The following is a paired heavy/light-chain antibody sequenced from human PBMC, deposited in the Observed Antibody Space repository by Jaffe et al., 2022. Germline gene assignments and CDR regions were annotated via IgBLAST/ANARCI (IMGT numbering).Light chain of an antibody. CDR1: NSNIGSKY. V-gene: IGLV1-47*01. CDR3: AAWDDSLNGWV. CDR2: RSN. Sequence: QSVLTQPPSASGTPGQRVTISCSGSNSNIGSKYVYWYQQFPGTAPKLLIYRSNERPSGVPDRFSGSKSGTSASLAISGLRSEDEADYYCAAWDDSLNGWVFGGGTKVTVL. J-gene: IGLJ3*02.
Heavy chain of an antibody. CDR1: GFTFNSYS. Sequence: EVHLVESGGHLVQPGGSLRLSCAASGFTFNSYSMNWVRQAPGKGLEWIAYISSNNRILYYADSVKDRFTISRDNAKNSVYLQMNSLRVEDTAVYFCSRDEVDTIKFDYWGQGTLVTVSS. D-gene: IGHD5-12*01. CDR3: SRDEVDTIKFDY. J-gene: IGHJ4*02. V-gene: IGHV3-48*01. CDR2: ISSNNRIL.